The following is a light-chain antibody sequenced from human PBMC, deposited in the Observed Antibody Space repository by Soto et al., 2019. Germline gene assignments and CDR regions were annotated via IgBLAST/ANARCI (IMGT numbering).Light chain of an antibody. Sequence: DIQLTQSPSFLSASVGDRVTITCRASQGMRSYLAWYPQKPGKAPKLLIYVASTLQSGVPLRFSVSGSGTEFTLTISSLQPEDFATYYCQPDNKYPLTFGGGTKVEIK. J-gene: IGKJ4*01. CDR3: QPDNKYPLT. CDR2: VAS. V-gene: IGKV1-9*01. CDR1: QGMRSY.